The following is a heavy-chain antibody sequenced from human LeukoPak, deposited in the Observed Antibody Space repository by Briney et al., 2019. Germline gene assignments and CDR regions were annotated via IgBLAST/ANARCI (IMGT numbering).Heavy chain of an antibody. V-gene: IGHV3-30*01. D-gene: IGHD2-2*02. CDR3: ARVVVPAAISWWFDP. Sequence: GGSLRLSCAASGVTFSSYAMHWVRQAPGKGLERVAVISYDGSNKYYADSVKGRFTISRDNSKNTLYLQMNSLRAEDTAVYYCARVVVPAAISWWFDPWGQGTLVTVSS. J-gene: IGHJ5*02. CDR2: ISYDGSNK. CDR1: GVTFSSYA.